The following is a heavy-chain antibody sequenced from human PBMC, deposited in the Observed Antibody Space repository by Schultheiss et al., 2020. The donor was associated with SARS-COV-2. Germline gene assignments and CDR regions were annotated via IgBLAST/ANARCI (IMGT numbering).Heavy chain of an antibody. CDR2: IIPIFGTA. D-gene: IGHD3-22*01. J-gene: IGHJ4*02. CDR1: GGTFSSYA. V-gene: IGHV1-69*01. Sequence: KISCKASGGTFSSYAISWVRQAPGQGLEWMGGIIPIFGTANYAQKFQGRVTITADESTSTAYMELSSLRSEDTAVYYCARALEYYYDSSGPFDYWGQGTLVTVSS. CDR3: ARALEYYYDSSGPFDY.